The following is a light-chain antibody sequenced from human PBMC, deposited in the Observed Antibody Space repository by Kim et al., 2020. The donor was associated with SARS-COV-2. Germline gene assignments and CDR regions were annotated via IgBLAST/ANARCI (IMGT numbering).Light chain of an antibody. CDR3: LLYYGGAQPWV. CDR1: TGAVTRGNY. V-gene: IGLV7-43*01. J-gene: IGLJ3*02. Sequence: GTVTHTCASTTGAVTRGNYPNGFQQKPGQAPRTLIYSTSNKHSWTPARFSGSLLGGKADLTLSGVQPEDEAEYYCLLYYGGAQPWVLGGGTQLTVL. CDR2: STS.